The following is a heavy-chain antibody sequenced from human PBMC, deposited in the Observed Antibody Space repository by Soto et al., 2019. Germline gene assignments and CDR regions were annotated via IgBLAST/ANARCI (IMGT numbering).Heavy chain of an antibody. Sequence: ASVKVSCKASGYTFTSYYMHWVRQAPGQGLEWMGIINPSGGSTSYAQKFQGRVTVTRDTSTSTVYMELSRLRSEDTAVYYCASEGRYSQFDYWGQGTLVTVSS. CDR3: ASEGRYSQFDY. D-gene: IGHD3-16*02. V-gene: IGHV1-46*01. CDR1: GYTFTSYY. J-gene: IGHJ4*02. CDR2: INPSGGST.